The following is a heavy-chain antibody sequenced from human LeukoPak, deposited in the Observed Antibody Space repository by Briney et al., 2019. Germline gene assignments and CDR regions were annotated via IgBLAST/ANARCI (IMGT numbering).Heavy chain of an antibody. CDR1: GYRFTSYW. V-gene: IGHV5-51*01. CDR3: ARHSCGGDCYSNPTFDY. D-gene: IGHD2-21*02. J-gene: IGHJ4*02. CDR2: IYPGDSDT. Sequence: GASLKISRKGSGYRFTSYWIGWVRRMPGKGLGWMGIIYPGDSDTRYSPSFQGQVTISADKSISTAYLQWSSLKASDTAMYYCARHSCGGDCYSNPTFDYWGQGTLVTVSS.